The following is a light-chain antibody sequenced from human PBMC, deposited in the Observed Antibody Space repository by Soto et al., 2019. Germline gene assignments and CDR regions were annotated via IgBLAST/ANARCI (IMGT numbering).Light chain of an antibody. CDR1: QSVSSSY. J-gene: IGKJ5*01. V-gene: IGKV3-20*01. Sequence: EIVLTQSPGTLSLSPGERATLSCRASQSVSSSYLAWYQQKHGQAPRLVIYAASSRATGIPDRFSGSGAGTDFTLTISSLEPEDFAVYHCQYYDRSPPVTFGQGTRLEIK. CDR3: QYYDRSPPVT. CDR2: AAS.